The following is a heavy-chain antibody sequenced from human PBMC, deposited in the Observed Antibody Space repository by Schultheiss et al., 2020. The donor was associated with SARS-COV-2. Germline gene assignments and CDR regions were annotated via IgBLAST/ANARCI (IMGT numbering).Heavy chain of an antibody. Sequence: SETLSLTCAVSGGSISSSNWWSWVRQPPGKGLEWIGEIYHSGSTNYNPSLKSRVTISVDTSKNQFSLKLSSVTAADTAVYYCARSPYSSSWYSVPMAFDIWGQGTMVTVSS. CDR1: GGSISSSNW. CDR2: IYHSGST. CDR3: ARSPYSSSWYSVPMAFDI. D-gene: IGHD6-13*01. J-gene: IGHJ3*02. V-gene: IGHV4-4*02.